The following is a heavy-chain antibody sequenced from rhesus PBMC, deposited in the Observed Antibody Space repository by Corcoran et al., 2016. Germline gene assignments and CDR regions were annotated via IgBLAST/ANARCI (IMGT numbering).Heavy chain of an antibody. CDR3: AKGPGYGLDS. CDR1: GFTFSSYG. CDR2: ISNGGGST. V-gene: IGHV3S25*01. D-gene: IGHD1-38*01. Sequence: EVQLVESGGGLAKPGGSLRPSCAASGFTFSSYGMSWVRQAPGKGLDGVSYISNGGGSTYYADSVKGRFTISRDNAKNTLSLQMNSLRAEDTAVYYCAKGPGYGLDSWGQGFVVTVSS. J-gene: IGHJ6*01.